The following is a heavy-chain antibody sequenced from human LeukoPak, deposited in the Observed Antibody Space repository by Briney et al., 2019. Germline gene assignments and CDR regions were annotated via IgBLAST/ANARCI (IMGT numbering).Heavy chain of an antibody. CDR2: INHSGST. V-gene: IGHV4-34*01. J-gene: IGHJ2*01. Sequence: PSETLSLTCAVYGGSFSGYYWSWIRQPPGKGLEWIGEINHSGSTNYNPSLKSRVTISVDTSKNQFSLKLSSVTAADTAVYYCARDCSSTSCNGYFDLWGRGTLVTVSS. D-gene: IGHD2-2*01. CDR1: GGSFSGYY. CDR3: ARDCSSTSCNGYFDL.